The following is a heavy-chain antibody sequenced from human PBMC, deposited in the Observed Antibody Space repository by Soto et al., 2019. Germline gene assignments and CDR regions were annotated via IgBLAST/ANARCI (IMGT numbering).Heavy chain of an antibody. CDR3: ARAQTIFGIITVFDY. D-gene: IGHD3-3*01. V-gene: IGHV4-31*03. CDR2: IYYSGST. J-gene: IGHJ4*02. CDR1: GGSINSGGYY. Sequence: SETLSLTCTVSGGSINSGGYYWSWIRQHPGKGLEWIGYIYYSGSTYYNPSLKSRVTISIDTSKNQFSLKLSSVAAADTAVYYCARAQTIFGIITVFDYWGQGTLVTVSS.